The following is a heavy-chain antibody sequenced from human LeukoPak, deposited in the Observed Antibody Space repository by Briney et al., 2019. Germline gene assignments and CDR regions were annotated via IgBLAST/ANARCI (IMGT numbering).Heavy chain of an antibody. CDR2: ISYDGSNK. J-gene: IGHJ6*02. CDR1: GFTFSSYG. D-gene: IGHD1-26*01. Sequence: PGRSLRLSCAASGFTFSSYGMHWVRQAPGKGLEWVAVISYDGSNKYYADSVKGRFTISRDNSKNTLYLQMNGLRAEDSAVYYCTKDQIEGATLEYYYGLDVWGQGTTVTVSS. CDR3: TKDQIEGATLEYYYGLDV. V-gene: IGHV3-30*18.